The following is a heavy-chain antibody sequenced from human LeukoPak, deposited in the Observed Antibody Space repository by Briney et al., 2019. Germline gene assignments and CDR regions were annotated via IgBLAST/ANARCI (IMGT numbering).Heavy chain of an antibody. CDR1: GFTFSSYE. V-gene: IGHV3-48*03. Sequence: GGSLRLSCAASGFTFSSYEMNWVRQAPGKGLEWVSYISSSGSTIYYADSVKGRFTISRDNSKNTLYLQMNSLRAEDTAVYYCAKDAYYYGSGSYYKFDPWGQGTLVTVSS. CDR3: AKDAYYYGSGSYYKFDP. J-gene: IGHJ5*02. D-gene: IGHD3-10*01. CDR2: ISSSGSTI.